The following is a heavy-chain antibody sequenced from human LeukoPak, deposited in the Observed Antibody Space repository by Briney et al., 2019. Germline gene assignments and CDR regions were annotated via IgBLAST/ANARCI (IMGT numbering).Heavy chain of an antibody. CDR1: GGSIDTDFYY. CDR2: IYYSGSI. D-gene: IGHD1-7*01. Sequence: SETLSLTCTVSGGSIDTDFYYWGWIRQPPGKGLEWIGSIYYSGSIYYNPSLKSRVTISVDTSKNQFSLKLSSVTAADTAVYYCARAKGDNWNYPYYFDYWGQGTLVTVSS. V-gene: IGHV4-39*07. CDR3: ARAKGDNWNYPYYFDY. J-gene: IGHJ4*02.